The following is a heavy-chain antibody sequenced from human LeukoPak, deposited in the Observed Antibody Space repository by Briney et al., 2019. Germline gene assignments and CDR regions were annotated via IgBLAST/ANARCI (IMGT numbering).Heavy chain of an antibody. V-gene: IGHV4-34*01. D-gene: IGHD4-11*01. CDR2: INHSGST. J-gene: IGHJ5*02. CDR3: VRRAVTTFRASFDP. CDR1: GGSFSGYY. Sequence: SETLSLTCAVYGGSFSGYYWSWIRQPPGKGLEWIGEINHSGSTSYNPSLKSRVTISVDTSKNQFSLKLSSVTAADTAVYYCVRRAVTTFRASFDPWGQGTLVTVSS.